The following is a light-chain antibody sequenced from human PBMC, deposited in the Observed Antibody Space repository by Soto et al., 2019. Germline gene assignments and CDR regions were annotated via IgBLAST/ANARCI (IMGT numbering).Light chain of an antibody. Sequence: QSALTQPAAVSGSPGQSITISCTGTTSDVGGYNYVSWFQQHPGKAPKLTIFEVSNRPSGVSNRFSGSKSGNTASLTISGIQAEDEADYYCSSYTSRSTYSFGTGTKVTVL. CDR2: EVS. CDR1: TSDVGGYNY. J-gene: IGLJ1*01. CDR3: SSYTSRSTYS. V-gene: IGLV2-14*01.